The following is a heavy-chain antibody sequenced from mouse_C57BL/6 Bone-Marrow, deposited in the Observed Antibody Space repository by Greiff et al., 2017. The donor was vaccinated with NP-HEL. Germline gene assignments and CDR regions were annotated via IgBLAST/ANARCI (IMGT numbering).Heavy chain of an antibody. J-gene: IGHJ4*01. CDR2: IDPSDSYT. D-gene: IGHD1-1*01. CDR1: GYTFTSYW. CDR3: ARKLLRGAMDY. Sequence: VQLQQPGAELVMPGASVKLSCKASGYTFTSYWMHWVKQRPGQGLEWIGEIDPSDSYTNYNQKVQGKATLTVDKSSSTAYMQLSSLTSEDSAVYYCARKLLRGAMDYWGQGTSVTVSS. V-gene: IGHV1-69*01.